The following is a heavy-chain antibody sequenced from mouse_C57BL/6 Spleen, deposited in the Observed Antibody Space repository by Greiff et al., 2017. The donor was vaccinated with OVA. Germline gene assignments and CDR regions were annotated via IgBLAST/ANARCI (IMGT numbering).Heavy chain of an antibody. CDR2: IWGGGST. CDR3: AKRTAWYFDV. J-gene: IGHJ1*03. Sequence: QVHVKQSGPGLVAPSQSLSITCTVSGFSLTSYGVDWVRQPPGKGLEWLGVIWGGGSTNYNSALMSRLSISKDNSKSQVFLKMNSLQTDDTAMYYCAKRTAWYFDVWGTGTTVTVSS. CDR1: GFSLTSYG. D-gene: IGHD4-1*01. V-gene: IGHV2-9*01.